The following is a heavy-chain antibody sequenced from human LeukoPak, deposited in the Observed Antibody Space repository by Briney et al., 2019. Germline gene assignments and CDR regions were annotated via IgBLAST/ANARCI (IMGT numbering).Heavy chain of an antibody. V-gene: IGHV3-66*01. J-gene: IGHJ4*02. CDR3: TRVGYIDEGIDY. Sequence: TGGSLRLSCAASGFIVSANYMSWVRQTPGKGLEWVSIFYSGGATFYVDSVKGRFTISRDNSKNMLYLQMNSLRAEDTAIYYCTRVGYIDEGIDYWGQGTLVTVSS. D-gene: IGHD5-24*01. CDR1: GFIVSANY. CDR2: FYSGGAT.